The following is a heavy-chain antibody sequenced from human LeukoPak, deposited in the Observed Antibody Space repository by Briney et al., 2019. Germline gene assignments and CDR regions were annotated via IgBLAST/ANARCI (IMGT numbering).Heavy chain of an antibody. J-gene: IGHJ4*02. CDR2: IYYSGST. CDR1: GGSISSDNYY. CDR3: ARGHYYDSSGYYPFDY. Sequence: SETLSLTCTVSGGSISSDNYYWSWIRQPPGKGLEWIGYIYYSGSTNYNPSLKSRVTISVDTSKNQFSLKLSSVTAADTAVYYCARGHYYDSSGYYPFDYWGQGTLVTVSS. V-gene: IGHV4-61*01. D-gene: IGHD3-22*01.